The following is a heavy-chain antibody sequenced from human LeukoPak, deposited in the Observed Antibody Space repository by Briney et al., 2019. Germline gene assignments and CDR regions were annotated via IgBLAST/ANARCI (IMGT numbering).Heavy chain of an antibody. CDR2: IKQDGSEK. V-gene: IGHV3-7*03. CDR3: AKDSPYANDAFDI. Sequence: GGSLRLSCAASGFTFRTYWMSWVRQAPGKGLEWVANIKQDGSEKYYVGSVKGRFTISRDNAENSLYLQMNSLRAEDTAVYYCAKDSPYANDAFDIWGQGTMVTVSS. J-gene: IGHJ3*02. CDR1: GFTFRTYW.